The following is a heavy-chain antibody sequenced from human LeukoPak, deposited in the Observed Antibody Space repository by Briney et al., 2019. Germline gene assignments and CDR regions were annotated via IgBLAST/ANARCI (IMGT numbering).Heavy chain of an antibody. CDR1: GFTVSSNS. CDR2: ISSSSSTI. V-gene: IGHV3-48*01. J-gene: IGHJ6*03. Sequence: PGGSLRLSCTVSGFTVSSNSMSWVRQAPGKGLEGVSYISSSSSTIYYADSVKGRFTISRDNAKNSLYLQMNSLRAEDTAVYYCARVEGSSYYYYMDVWGKGTTVTVSS. CDR3: ARVEGSSYYYYMDV. D-gene: IGHD6-6*01.